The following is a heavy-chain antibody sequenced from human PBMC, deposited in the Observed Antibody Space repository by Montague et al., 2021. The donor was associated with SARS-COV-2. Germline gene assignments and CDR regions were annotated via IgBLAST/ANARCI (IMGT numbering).Heavy chain of an antibody. CDR2: ISSSSSTT. D-gene: IGHD3-3*01. V-gene: IGHV3-48*04. J-gene: IGHJ6*02. CDR1: GFTFSSHS. Sequence: SLRLSCAASGFTFSSHSMNWVRQAPGKGLEWVSYISSSSSTTYYADSVKGRFTISRDNAKNSLYLQMNSLRAEDTAVYYCARGPFITIFGVAIICGMDVWGQGTTVTVSS. CDR3: ARGPFITIFGVAIICGMDV.